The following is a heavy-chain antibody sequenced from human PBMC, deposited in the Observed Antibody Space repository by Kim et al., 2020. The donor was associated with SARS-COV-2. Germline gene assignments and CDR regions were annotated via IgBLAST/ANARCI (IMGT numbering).Heavy chain of an antibody. CDR1: GFTFSSYG. J-gene: IGHJ6*02. CDR3: VKRASSSGWYGMDV. Sequence: GGSLRLSCSASGFTFSSYGLHWVRQAPGKGLASVATINGNGGTTNYTDSVRDRFTISRDNSKNTLYLQMSSLRPEDTAVYYCVKRASSSGWYGMDVWGQGTTVPVSS. V-gene: IGHV3-64D*09. D-gene: IGHD6-25*01. CDR2: INGNGGTT.